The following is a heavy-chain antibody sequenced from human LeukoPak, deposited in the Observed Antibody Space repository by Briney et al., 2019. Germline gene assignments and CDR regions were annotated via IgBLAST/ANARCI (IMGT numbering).Heavy chain of an antibody. Sequence: GGSLRLSCAASGFTFDDYTMHWVRQAPGKGLEWVSLINWDGVSTYYADSMKGRFTISRDNSKNSLYLQMNSLRTEDTALYYCAKGASGWYSGQMQENWGQGTLVTVSS. CDR1: GFTFDDYT. CDR3: AKGASGWYSGQMQEN. V-gene: IGHV3-43*01. D-gene: IGHD6-19*01. CDR2: INWDGVST. J-gene: IGHJ4*02.